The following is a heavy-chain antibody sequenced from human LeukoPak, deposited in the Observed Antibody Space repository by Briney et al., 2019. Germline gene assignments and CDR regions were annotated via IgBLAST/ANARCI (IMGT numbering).Heavy chain of an antibody. D-gene: IGHD2-2*01. Sequence: SETLSLTCTVSGGSISSYYWSWIRQPPGKGLEWIGYIYYSGSTNYNPSLKSRVTISVDTSKNQFSLKLSSVTAADTAVYYCARFIVVVPAAISNGWYFDLWGRGTLVTVSS. CDR2: IYYSGST. CDR3: ARFIVVVPAAISNGWYFDL. J-gene: IGHJ2*01. CDR1: GGSISSYY. V-gene: IGHV4-59*01.